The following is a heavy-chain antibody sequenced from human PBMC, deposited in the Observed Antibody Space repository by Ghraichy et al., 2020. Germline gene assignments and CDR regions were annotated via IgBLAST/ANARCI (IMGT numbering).Heavy chain of an antibody. D-gene: IGHD6-6*01. CDR1: GFTFGDYA. CDR2: IRSKAYGGTT. J-gene: IGHJ3*02. CDR3: TGHSSSSGAFDI. Sequence: GGSLRLSCTASGFTFGDYAMSWFRQAPGKGLEWVGFIRSKAYGGTTEYAASVKGRFTISSDDSKSIAYLQMNSLKTEDTAVYYCTGHSSSSGAFDIWGQGTMVTVSS. V-gene: IGHV3-49*03.